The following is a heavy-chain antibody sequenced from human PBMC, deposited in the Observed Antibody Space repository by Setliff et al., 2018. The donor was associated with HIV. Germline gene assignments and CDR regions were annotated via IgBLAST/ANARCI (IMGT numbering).Heavy chain of an antibody. V-gene: IGHV4-34*01. J-gene: IGHJ2*01. Sequence: PSETLSLTCAVYGGSLSGYYRSWVRQSPGGGLEWIGEINQSGNTNFNPSLKSRLIISVDTSKSQFSLKLTSVTAADTALYYCAREGGQGYSGSGSFYHRNFDLWGRGTLVTVSS. CDR1: GGSLSGYY. CDR2: INQSGNT. CDR3: AREGGQGYSGSGSFYHRNFDL. D-gene: IGHD3-10*01.